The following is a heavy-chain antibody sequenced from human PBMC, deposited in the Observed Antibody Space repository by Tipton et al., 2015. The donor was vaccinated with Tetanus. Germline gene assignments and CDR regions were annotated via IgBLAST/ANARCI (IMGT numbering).Heavy chain of an antibody. CDR3: ARVACSSTSCYSHYFDY. J-gene: IGHJ4*02. D-gene: IGHD2-2*01. CDR1: GDSITSSKYS. V-gene: IGHV4-30-2*01. Sequence: TLSLTCTVSGDSITSSKYSWNWIRQPPGKGLEWIGYVYHTGSTYYKPSLKSRVTMSVDRSMNQFSLNMTSVTAADTAVYYCARVACSSTSCYSHYFDYWGPGSLVTVSS. CDR2: VYHTGST.